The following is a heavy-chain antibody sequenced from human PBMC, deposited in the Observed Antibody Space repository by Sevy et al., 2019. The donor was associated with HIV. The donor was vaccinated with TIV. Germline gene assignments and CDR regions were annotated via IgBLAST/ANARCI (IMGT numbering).Heavy chain of an antibody. J-gene: IGHJ4*02. V-gene: IGHV3-23*01. D-gene: IGHD2-8*01. CDR3: AREGCTKPHDY. CDR2: LSFGCGEI. Sequence: GGSLRLPCAASGFTFSKYSMSWVRQPPGKGLEWVSTLSFGCGEINYADSVKGRFSISRDNSKSSVYLLMNNLRPEDTAVYYCAREGCTKPHDYWGQGTLVTVSS. CDR1: GFTFSKYS.